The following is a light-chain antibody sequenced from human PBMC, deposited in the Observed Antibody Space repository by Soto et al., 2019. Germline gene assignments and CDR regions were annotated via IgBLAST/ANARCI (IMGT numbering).Light chain of an antibody. CDR3: QQRLIWPIT. CDR2: ESS. CDR1: QGITGW. Sequence: DIELTQSPSTLSASVGYRFTITCRASQGITGWLAWYQQKPGKAPKLLICESSNRATGIPARFSGSGYGTDFTLSISSLEPEDFAVYYCQQRLIWPITFGQGTRLEIK. V-gene: IGKV1-5*01. J-gene: IGKJ5*01.